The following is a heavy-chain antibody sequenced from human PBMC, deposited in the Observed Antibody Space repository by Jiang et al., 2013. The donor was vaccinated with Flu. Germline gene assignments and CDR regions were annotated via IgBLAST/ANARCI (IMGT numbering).Heavy chain of an antibody. CDR3: ARGNPNERWLQLGVAFDI. Sequence: ALLKPSETLSLTCAVYGGSFSGYYWSWIRQPPGKGLEWIGEINHSGSTNYNPSLKSRVTISVDTSKNQFSLKLSSVTAADTAVYYCARGNPNERWLQLGVAFDIWGQGTMVTISS. CDR2: INHSGST. D-gene: IGHD5-24*01. CDR1: GGSFSGYY. V-gene: IGHV4-34*01. J-gene: IGHJ3*02.